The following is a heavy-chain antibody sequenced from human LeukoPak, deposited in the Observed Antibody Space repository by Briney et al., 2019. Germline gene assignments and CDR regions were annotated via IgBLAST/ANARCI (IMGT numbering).Heavy chain of an antibody. J-gene: IGHJ4*02. CDR3: ARVSGTFDY. Sequence: GGSLRLSCSASGFTFNRYPMHWVRQAPGKGLEWVSYISSSSTIYYADSVKGRFTISRDNAKNSLYLQMNSLRAEDTAVYYCARVSGTFDYWGQGTLVTVSS. D-gene: IGHD1-1*01. V-gene: IGHV3-69-1*01. CDR2: ISSSSTI. CDR1: GFTFNRYP.